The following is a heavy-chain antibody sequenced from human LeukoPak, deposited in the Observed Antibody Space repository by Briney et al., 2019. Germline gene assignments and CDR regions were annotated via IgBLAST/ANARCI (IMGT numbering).Heavy chain of an antibody. CDR1: GGSVSTYY. Sequence: SETLSLTCTVSGGSVSTYYWSWIRQPPEKGLEWIGCIYYSGSTNYNPSLKSRVTISVDTSKNQFSLKLSSVTAADTAVYYCARGGRNWFDPWGQGTLVTVSS. J-gene: IGHJ5*02. V-gene: IGHV4-59*02. CDR2: IYYSGST. CDR3: ARGGRNWFDP. D-gene: IGHD3-10*01.